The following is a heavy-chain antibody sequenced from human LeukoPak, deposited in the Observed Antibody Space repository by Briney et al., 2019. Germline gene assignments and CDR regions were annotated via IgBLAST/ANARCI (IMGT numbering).Heavy chain of an antibody. Sequence: GESLKISCKGSGYRFSNYWIGWVRHMPGKGLEWMGMTYPGDSDIRYSPSFQGQVTISADKSISTAYLQWSSLKASDTAMYYCASQEYCSGGSCYTWFDPWGQGTLVTVSS. CDR1: GYRFSNYW. CDR3: ASQEYCSGGSCYTWFDP. V-gene: IGHV5-51*01. J-gene: IGHJ5*02. CDR2: TYPGDSDI. D-gene: IGHD2-15*01.